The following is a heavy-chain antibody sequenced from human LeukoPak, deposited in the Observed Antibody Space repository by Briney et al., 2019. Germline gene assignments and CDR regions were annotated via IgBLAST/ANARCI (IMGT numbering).Heavy chain of an antibody. D-gene: IGHD6-6*01. CDR2: IYTSGST. Sequence: SETLSLTCTVSGGSISSYYWSWIRQPAGKGLEWIGRIYTSGSTNYNPSLKSRVTMSVDTSKNQFSLKLSPVTAADTAVYYCAREYSSSSWFDYWGQGTLVTVSS. CDR1: GGSISSYY. J-gene: IGHJ4*02. CDR3: AREYSSSSWFDY. V-gene: IGHV4-4*07.